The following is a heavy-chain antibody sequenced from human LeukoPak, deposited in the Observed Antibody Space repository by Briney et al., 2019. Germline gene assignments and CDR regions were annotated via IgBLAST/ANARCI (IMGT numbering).Heavy chain of an antibody. J-gene: IGHJ4*02. V-gene: IGHV3-21*01. CDR2: INRTRTSI. D-gene: IGHD3-22*01. CDR1: GFTFSDYS. CDR3: VRLRRTSARSGYYYYYND. Sequence: PGGSLRLSCAASGFTFSDYSINWVRQAPGEGLEWVASINRTRTSIYYPDAVKGRFIICRDNAKSPLSLKMSSLRAEDTALYYCVRLRRTSARSGYYYYYNDWGQGIPVTVSS.